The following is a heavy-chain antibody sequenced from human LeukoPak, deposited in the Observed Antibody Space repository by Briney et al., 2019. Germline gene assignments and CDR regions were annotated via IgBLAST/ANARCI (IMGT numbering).Heavy chain of an antibody. CDR1: GFIFSSYV. J-gene: IGHJ4*02. CDR3: ASRPHLGARGYLDC. V-gene: IGHV3-48*02. Sequence: GGSLRLSCAASGFIFSSYVMNWVRPAPGKGRWWVSYISSGRSPIYYADSVKGRFSISRDNAKNSLYLQKNSLRDDDTAVYYCASRPHLGARGYLDCWGPGTLVTVSS. D-gene: IGHD1-26*01. CDR2: ISSGRSPI.